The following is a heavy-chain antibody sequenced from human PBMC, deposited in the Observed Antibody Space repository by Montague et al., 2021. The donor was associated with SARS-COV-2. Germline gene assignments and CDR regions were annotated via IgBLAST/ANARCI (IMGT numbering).Heavy chain of an antibody. CDR1: GFTVSSNY. CDR2: IYSGGST. Sequence: SLRFSCAASGFTVSSNYMSWVRQAPGKGLEWVSVIYSGGSTYYADSVKGRFTISRDNSKNTLYLQMNSLRAEDTAVYYCARLNGGSYRFDYWGQGTLVTASS. CDR3: ARLNGGSYRFDY. V-gene: IGHV3-66*02. D-gene: IGHD1-26*01. J-gene: IGHJ4*02.